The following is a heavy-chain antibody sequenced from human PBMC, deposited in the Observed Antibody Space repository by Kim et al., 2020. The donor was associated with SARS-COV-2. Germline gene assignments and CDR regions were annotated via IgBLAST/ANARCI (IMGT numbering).Heavy chain of an antibody. D-gene: IGHD3-22*01. J-gene: IGHJ6*02. CDR1: GDSVSSNSAA. V-gene: IGHV6-1*01. CDR2: TYYRSKWYN. Sequence: SQTLSLTCAISGDSVSSNSAAWNWIRQSPSRGLEWLGRTYYRSKWYNDYAVSVKSRITINPDTSKNQFSLQLNSVTPEDTAVYYCARDAYYYDSSGYSSLTLYYYYGMDVWGQGTTVTVSS. CDR3: ARDAYYYDSSGYSSLTLYYYYGMDV.